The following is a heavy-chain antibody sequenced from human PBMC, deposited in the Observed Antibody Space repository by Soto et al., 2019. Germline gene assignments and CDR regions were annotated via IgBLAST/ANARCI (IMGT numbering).Heavy chain of an antibody. Sequence: SETLSLTCTVSGDSVTSVSDYWSWIRQPPGKGLEWIGYIYYSDSADYNSSLGSRVTISIDTSKNQFSLKLTSVTAADTAVYYCARGVGFGYYYYHMDLWGQGTTVTVSS. J-gene: IGHJ6*02. CDR1: GDSVTSVSDY. D-gene: IGHD3-10*01. CDR3: ARGVGFGYYYYHMDL. CDR2: IYYSDSA. V-gene: IGHV4-61*01.